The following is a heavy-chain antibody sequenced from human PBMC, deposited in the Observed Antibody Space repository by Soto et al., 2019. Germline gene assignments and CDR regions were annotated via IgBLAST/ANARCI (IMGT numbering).Heavy chain of an antibody. Sequence: SETLSLTCIVSGGSVGSGTYYWSWIRQPPGSAPEWIGYIQYSGDTNYNSSLKSRVTISVDRSRNRFSLKLTSVTAADTAFYYCARHDYADRTFDLWGQGTKVTVS. V-gene: IGHV4-61*01. CDR2: IQYSGDT. CDR3: ARHDYADRTFDL. CDR1: GGSVGSGTYY. D-gene: IGHD5-12*01. J-gene: IGHJ3*01.